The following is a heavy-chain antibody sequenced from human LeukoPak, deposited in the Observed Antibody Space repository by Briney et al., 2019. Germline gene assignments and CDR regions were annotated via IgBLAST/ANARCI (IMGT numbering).Heavy chain of an antibody. CDR2: ISGRGGST. V-gene: IGHV3-23*01. D-gene: IGHD3-9*01. Sequence: PGGSPRLSCAASGFTFSSYAMSGVRQAPGKGLEWGSAISGRGGSTYYADSVKGRFTISRDNSKNTLYLQMNSLRAEDTAVYYCAKRERYFDWLLYPFDYWGQGTLVTVSS. J-gene: IGHJ4*02. CDR1: GFTFSSYA. CDR3: AKRERYFDWLLYPFDY.